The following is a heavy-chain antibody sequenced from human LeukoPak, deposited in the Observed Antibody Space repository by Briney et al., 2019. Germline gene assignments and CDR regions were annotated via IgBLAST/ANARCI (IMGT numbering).Heavy chain of an antibody. CDR1: GGSITSSSYY. CDR3: ARVGQWLVDFDY. D-gene: IGHD6-19*01. Sequence: SETLSLTCSVSGGSITSSSYYWGWIRQAPEKGLEWIGSIYYTGGTYYSPSLKSRVTISVDTSKNQFSLKLSSVTAADTAVYYCARVGQWLVDFDYWGQGTLVTVSS. J-gene: IGHJ4*02. CDR2: IYYTGGT. V-gene: IGHV4-39*07.